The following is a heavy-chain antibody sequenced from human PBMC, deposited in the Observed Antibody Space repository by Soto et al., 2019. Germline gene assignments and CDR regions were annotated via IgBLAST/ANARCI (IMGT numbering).Heavy chain of an antibody. CDR1: GYTFTSYG. J-gene: IGHJ5*02. D-gene: IGHD3-22*01. CDR3: ARSTYDSSENWFDP. CDR2: ISAYNGNT. Sequence: ASVKVSCKASGYTFTSYGISWVRQAPGQGLEWMGWISAYNGNTNYAQKLQGRVTMTTDTSTSTAYMELRSLRSDDTAVYYCARSTYDSSENWFDPWGQGXLVTVCS. V-gene: IGHV1-18*01.